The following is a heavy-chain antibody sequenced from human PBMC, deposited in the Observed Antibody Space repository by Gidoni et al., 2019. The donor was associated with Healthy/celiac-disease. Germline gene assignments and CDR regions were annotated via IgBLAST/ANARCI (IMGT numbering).Heavy chain of an antibody. CDR3: ARGRRTMISPFDY. V-gene: IGHV4-34*01. J-gene: IGHJ4*02. Sequence: QVQLQQWGAGLLKPSETLSLTCAVYGGSFSGYYWSWIRQPPGKGLEWIGEINHSGSTNYNPSLKSRVTISVDTSKNQFSLKLSSVTAADTAVYYCARGRRTMISPFDYWGQGTLVTVSS. D-gene: IGHD3-22*01. CDR1: GGSFSGYY. CDR2: INHSGST.